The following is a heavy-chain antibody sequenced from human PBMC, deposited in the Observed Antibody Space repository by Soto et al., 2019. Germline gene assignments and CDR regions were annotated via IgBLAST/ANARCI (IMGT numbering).Heavy chain of an antibody. V-gene: IGHV4-59*08. CDR1: GGSISSYG. D-gene: IGHD6-19*01. Sequence: SETLSLTCTVSGGSISSYGWSWIRQPPGKGLEWIGYIYYSGSTSYNPSLRSRVTISVDTSKNQFSLKLSSVTAADTAVYYCARQAPHSSGWFWFDPWGQGTLVTVSS. CDR3: ARQAPHSSGWFWFDP. CDR2: IYYSGST. J-gene: IGHJ5*02.